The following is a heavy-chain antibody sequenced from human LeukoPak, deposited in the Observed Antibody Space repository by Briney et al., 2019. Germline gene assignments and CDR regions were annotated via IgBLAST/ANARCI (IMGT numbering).Heavy chain of an antibody. J-gene: IGHJ3*02. D-gene: IGHD6-19*01. CDR3: ARGWHSSGWYSFHAFDI. V-gene: IGHV4-34*01. CDR2: INHSGST. CDR1: GGSFSGYC. Sequence: SETLSLTCAVYGGSFSGYCWSWIRQPPGKGLEWIGEINHSGSTNYNPSLKSRVTISVDTSKNQFSLKLSSLTAADTAVYYCARGWHSSGWYSFHAFDIWGQGTMVTVSS.